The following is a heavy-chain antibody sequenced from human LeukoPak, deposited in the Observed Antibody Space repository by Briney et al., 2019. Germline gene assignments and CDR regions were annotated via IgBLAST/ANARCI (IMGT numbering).Heavy chain of an antibody. Sequence: SETLSLTCAVYGGSFSGYYWSWIRQPPGKGLEWIGEINHSGSTNYNPSLKSRVTISVDTSKNQFSLKLSSVTAADTAVYYCARGNKKVKICSGGSCYPNYYYYYMDVWGKGTTVTVSS. CDR2: INHSGST. D-gene: IGHD2-15*01. V-gene: IGHV4-34*01. J-gene: IGHJ6*03. CDR1: GGSFSGYY. CDR3: ARGNKKVKICSGGSCYPNYYYYYMDV.